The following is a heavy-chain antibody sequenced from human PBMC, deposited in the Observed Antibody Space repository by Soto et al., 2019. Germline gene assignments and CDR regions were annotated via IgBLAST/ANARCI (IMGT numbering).Heavy chain of an antibody. V-gene: IGHV3-48*03. Sequence: GGSLRLSCAASGFTFSSYEMNWVRQAPGKGLEWVSYIGRSGSPTYYADSVKGRFTISRDNAKNSLYLQMNSLRAGDTAVYFCAREARGTAVVTGFDSWGQGTLVTVTS. D-gene: IGHD5-18*01. CDR3: AREARGTAVVTGFDS. CDR1: GFTFSSYE. CDR2: IGRSGSPT. J-gene: IGHJ4*02.